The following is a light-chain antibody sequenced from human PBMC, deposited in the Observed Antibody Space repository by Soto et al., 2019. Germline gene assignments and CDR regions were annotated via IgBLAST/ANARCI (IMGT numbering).Light chain of an antibody. CDR1: QSVSSTS. J-gene: IGKJ1*01. CDR3: HQYGSSPRT. CDR2: GAS. V-gene: IGKV3-20*01. Sequence: PGESATLSCRASQSVSSTSLAWYQQKPGQAPSLLIYGASSRATGIPERFSGSGSGTDFTLTISRLEPEDFAVYYCHQYGSSPRTFGQGTKVDTK.